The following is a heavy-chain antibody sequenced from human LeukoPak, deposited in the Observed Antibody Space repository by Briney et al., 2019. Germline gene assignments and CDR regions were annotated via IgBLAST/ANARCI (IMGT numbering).Heavy chain of an antibody. CDR3: ARDKLGLGELSLYDQ. CDR1: GYTFTSYG. CDR2: ISAYNGNT. Sequence: ASVKVSCKASGYTFTSYGISWVRQAPGQGLEWMGWISAYNGNTNYVQKLQGRVTMTTDTSTSTAYMELRSLRSDDTAVYYCARDKLGLGELSLYDQWGQGTLVTVFS. J-gene: IGHJ5*02. V-gene: IGHV1-18*01. D-gene: IGHD3-16*02.